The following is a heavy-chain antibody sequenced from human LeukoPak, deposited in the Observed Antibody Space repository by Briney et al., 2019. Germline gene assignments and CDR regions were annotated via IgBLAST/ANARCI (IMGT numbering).Heavy chain of an antibody. V-gene: IGHV5-51*01. CDR1: GYSFTTYW. Sequence: GESLKISCKGSGYSFTTYWIGWVRQMPGKGLEWMGIIYPGDSDTRYSPSFQGQVTISADKSISTAYLQWSSLKASDTAMYYCARGDYGDYRVYYTLFDYWGQGTLVTVSS. CDR2: IYPGDSDT. CDR3: ARGDYGDYRVYYTLFDY. J-gene: IGHJ4*02. D-gene: IGHD4-17*01.